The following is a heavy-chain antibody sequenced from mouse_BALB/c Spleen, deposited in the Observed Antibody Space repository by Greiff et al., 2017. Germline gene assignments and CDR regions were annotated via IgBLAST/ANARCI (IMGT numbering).Heavy chain of an antibody. CDR3: ARRRGNSESIDY. V-gene: IGHV5-17*02. CDR1: GFTFSSFG. Sequence: EVQVVESGGGLVQPGGSRKLSCAASGFTFSSFGMHWVRQAPEKGLEWVAYISSGSSTIYYADTVKGRFTISRDNPKNTLFLQMTSLRSEDTAMYYCARRRGNSESIDYWGQGTSVTVSS. J-gene: IGHJ4*01. CDR2: ISSGSSTI. D-gene: IGHD2-1*01.